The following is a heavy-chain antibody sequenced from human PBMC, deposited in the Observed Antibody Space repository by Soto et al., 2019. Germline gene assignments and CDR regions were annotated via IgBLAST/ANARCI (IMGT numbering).Heavy chain of an antibody. CDR1: GFTFTRYA. Sequence: QVQLVQSSAELKRPGASVKVSCKTSGFTFTRYAFTWVRQAPGQGFEWMGGISAYSGKTNYAQKFFGRVSLTTDASTNAAYLELKSMRSDDTAVYYCASYYDNFTGYLDYWGQGTLVTVSS. D-gene: IGHD3-9*01. CDR3: ASYYDNFTGYLDY. J-gene: IGHJ4*02. CDR2: ISAYSGKT. V-gene: IGHV1-18*04.